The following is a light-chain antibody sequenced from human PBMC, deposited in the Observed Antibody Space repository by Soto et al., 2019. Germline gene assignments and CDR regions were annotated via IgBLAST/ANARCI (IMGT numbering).Light chain of an antibody. CDR3: SSYAGTNHFV. CDR2: EVS. J-gene: IGLJ1*01. CDR1: SSDVGFYNY. V-gene: IGLV2-8*01. Sequence: QSALTQPPSASGSPGQSVTISCTGTSSDVGFYNYVSWYQQHPGKAPKLIISEVSQRPSGVPDRFSGSKSGNTASLTVSGLQAEDEADYYCSSYAGTNHFVFGTGTKVTVL.